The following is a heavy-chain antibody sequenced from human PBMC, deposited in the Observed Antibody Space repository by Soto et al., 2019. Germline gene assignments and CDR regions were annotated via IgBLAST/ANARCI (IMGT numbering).Heavy chain of an antibody. CDR3: ARGRAAAGGWFDP. D-gene: IGHD6-13*01. V-gene: IGHV4-34*01. CDR2: INHSGST. CDR1: GGSFSGYY. Sequence: QVQLQQWGAGLLKPSETLSLTCAVYGGSFSGYYWSWIRQPPGKGLEWIGEINHSGSTNYNPSFKSRVTISVDTSKNQFSLKLSSVTAADTAVYYCARGRAAAGGWFDPWGQGTLVTVSS. J-gene: IGHJ5*02.